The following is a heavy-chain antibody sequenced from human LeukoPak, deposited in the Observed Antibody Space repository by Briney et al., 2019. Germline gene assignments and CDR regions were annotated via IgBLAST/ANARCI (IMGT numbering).Heavy chain of an antibody. CDR2: IYYSGST. CDR3: ARERTEDYFDY. Sequence: PSETLSLTCTVSGGSISSYYWSWIRQPPGKGLEWLGYIYYSGSTNYNPSLKSRLTISVDTSKNQFSLELSSVTATDTAVYYCARERTEDYFDYWGQGTLVTVSS. CDR1: GGSISSYY. J-gene: IGHJ4*02. V-gene: IGHV4-59*12.